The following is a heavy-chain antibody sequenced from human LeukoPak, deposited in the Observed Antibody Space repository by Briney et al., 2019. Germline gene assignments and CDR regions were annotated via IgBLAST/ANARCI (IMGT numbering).Heavy chain of an antibody. D-gene: IGHD4-17*01. CDR3: ARGFAYGDTGSFDY. V-gene: IGHV4-59*01. J-gene: IGHJ4*02. Sequence: PSETLSLTCTVSGGSISSYYWSWIRQPPGKGLEWIGYIYYIGSTTYNPSLKSRVTISVDTSKNQFSLKLSSVTAADTAVYYCARGFAYGDTGSFDYWGQGTLVTVSS. CDR1: GGSISSYY. CDR2: IYYIGST.